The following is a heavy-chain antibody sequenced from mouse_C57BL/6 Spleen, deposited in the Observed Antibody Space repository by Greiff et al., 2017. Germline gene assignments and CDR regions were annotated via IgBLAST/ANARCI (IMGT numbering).Heavy chain of an antibody. J-gene: IGHJ2*01. V-gene: IGHV1-15*01. CDR1: GYTFTDYE. CDR2: IDPETGGT. D-gene: IGHD1-1*01. Sequence: VQLQQSGAELVRPGASVTLSCKASGYTFTDYEMHWVKQTPVHGLEWIGAIDPETGGTAYNQKFKGKAILTADKSSSTAYMELRSLTSEDSAVYYCTRRGISTVGDYWGQGTTLTVSS. CDR3: TRRGISTVGDY.